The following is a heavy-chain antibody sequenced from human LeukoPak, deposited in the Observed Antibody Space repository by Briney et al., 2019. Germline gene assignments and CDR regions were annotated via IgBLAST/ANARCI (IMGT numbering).Heavy chain of an antibody. V-gene: IGHV4-4*07. CDR2: IYTSGST. D-gene: IGHD3-22*01. CDR3: ARGPYYYDSSGYQYFDY. CDR1: GGSISSYN. J-gene: IGHJ4*02. Sequence: SETLSLTCTVSGGSISSYNWSWIRQPAGQGLEWIGRIYTSGSTNYNPSLKSRVTMSVDASKNQFSLKLSSVTAADMAVYYCARGPYYYDSSGYQYFDYWGQGTLVTVSS.